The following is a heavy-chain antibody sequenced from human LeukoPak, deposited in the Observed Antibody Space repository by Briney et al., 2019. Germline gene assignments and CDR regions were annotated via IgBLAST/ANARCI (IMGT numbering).Heavy chain of an antibody. J-gene: IGHJ4*02. D-gene: IGHD6-13*01. CDR1: GGSISSDTYY. CDR2: IYYSGSA. Sequence: SETLSLTCTVSGGSISSDTYYWAWIRQPPGKGMGWIGSIYYSGSAYYNPSLNSRVTISVDTSKNQFSLKLSSVTAADTALYYCSKPMASAGQYYFDFWGQGTLVTVSS. V-gene: IGHV4-39*01. CDR3: SKPMASAGQYYFDF.